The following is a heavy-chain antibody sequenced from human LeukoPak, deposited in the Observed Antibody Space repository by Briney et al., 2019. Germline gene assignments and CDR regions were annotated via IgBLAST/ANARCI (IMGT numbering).Heavy chain of an antibody. V-gene: IGHV3-48*02. CDR3: ARDRQKTNDFWSGYSTGYYYGMDV. CDR1: GFTFSSYS. CDR2: ISSSSSTI. J-gene: IGHJ6*02. Sequence: GGSLRLSCAASGFTFSSYSMNWVRQAPGKGLEWVSYISSSSSTIYYADSVKGRFTISRDNAKNSLYLQMNSLRDEDTAVYYCARDRQKTNDFWSGYSTGYYYGMDVWGQGTTVTVSS. D-gene: IGHD3-3*01.